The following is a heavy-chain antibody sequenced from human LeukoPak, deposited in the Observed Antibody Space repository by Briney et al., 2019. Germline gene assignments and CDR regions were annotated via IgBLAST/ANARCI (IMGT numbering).Heavy chain of an antibody. CDR2: INPNGGST. CDR3: ARDLGPMATIYPHFDY. D-gene: IGHD5-12*01. V-gene: IGHV1-46*01. Sequence: ASVKVSCKASGYTFTSYYMYWVRQAPGQGLEWMGIINPNGGSTSYAQMFQGRVTMTRDTSTSTVYMELSSLRSEDTAVYYCARDLGPMATIYPHFDYWGQGTLVTVSS. CDR1: GYTFTSYY. J-gene: IGHJ4*02.